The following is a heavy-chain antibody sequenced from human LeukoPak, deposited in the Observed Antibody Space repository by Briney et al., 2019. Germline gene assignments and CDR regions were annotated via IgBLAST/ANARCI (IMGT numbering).Heavy chain of an antibody. D-gene: IGHD4-17*01. CDR2: INPNRGGT. CDR3: ASPITVTITYFDY. J-gene: IGHJ4*02. Sequence: ASVKVSCKASGYTFTGYYMHWVRQAPGQGLEWMGWINPNRGGTNYAQKFQGRVTMTRDTSISTAYMELSRLRSDDTAVYYCASPITVTITYFDYWGQGTLVTVSS. CDR1: GYTFTGYY. V-gene: IGHV1-2*02.